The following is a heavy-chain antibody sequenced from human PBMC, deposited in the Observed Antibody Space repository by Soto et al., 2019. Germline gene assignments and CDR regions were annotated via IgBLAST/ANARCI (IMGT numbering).Heavy chain of an antibody. D-gene: IGHD2-2*01. J-gene: IGHJ4*02. V-gene: IGHV1-69*04. CDR1: GGTFSSYT. Sequence: KPPASVKVSCKASGGTFSSYTISWVRQAPGQGLEWMGRIIPILGIANYAQKFQGRVTITADKSTSTAYMELSSLRSEDTAVYYCARDRGGYCSSTSCYLSSMAADYWGQGTLVTVSS. CDR3: ARDRGGYCSSTSCYLSSMAADY. CDR2: IIPILGIA.